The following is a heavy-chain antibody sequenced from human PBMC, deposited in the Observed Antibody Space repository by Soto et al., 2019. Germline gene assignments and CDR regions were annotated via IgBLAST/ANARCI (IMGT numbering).Heavy chain of an antibody. Sequence: QVQLVESGGGVVQPGRSLRLSCAASGFTFSSYAMHWVRQAPGKGLEWVAVISYDGSNKYYADSVKGRFAISRDNSRSTRYLQMNRLRAEDAAVYDCARDLGACRSSGRYYYSMDVWGQGTTVTVSS. CDR2: ISYDGSNK. D-gene: IGHD6-19*01. CDR1: GFTFSSYA. V-gene: IGHV3-30*09. J-gene: IGHJ6*02. CDR3: ARDLGACRSSGRYYYSMDV.